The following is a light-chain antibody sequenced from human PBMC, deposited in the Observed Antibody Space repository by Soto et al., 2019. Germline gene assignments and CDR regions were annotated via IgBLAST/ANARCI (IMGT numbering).Light chain of an antibody. CDR2: QDN. J-gene: IGLJ2*01. CDR1: QMGNKY. Sequence: SYELIQPPSVSVSPGQTASITCSGDQMGNKYVCWYQQKPGQSPVLIIYQDNKRPSGIPERFSGSNSGNTATLTIGGTQALDEAVYYCQAWDSGIDVVFGGGTKLTVL. CDR3: QAWDSGIDVV. V-gene: IGLV3-1*01.